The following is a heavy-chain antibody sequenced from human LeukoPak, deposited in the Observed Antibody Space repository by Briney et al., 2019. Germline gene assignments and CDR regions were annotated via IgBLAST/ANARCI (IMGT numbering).Heavy chain of an antibody. Sequence: PGGSLRLSCAASGFTFSSYSMNWVRQAPGKGLEWVSSISSSSSYIYYADSVKGRFTISRDNAKNSLYLQMNSLRAEDTAVYYCAKDYYDSSGYYNDAFDMWGQGTMVTVSS. D-gene: IGHD3-22*01. CDR2: ISSSSSYI. V-gene: IGHV3-21*01. CDR1: GFTFSSYS. J-gene: IGHJ3*02. CDR3: AKDYYDSSGYYNDAFDM.